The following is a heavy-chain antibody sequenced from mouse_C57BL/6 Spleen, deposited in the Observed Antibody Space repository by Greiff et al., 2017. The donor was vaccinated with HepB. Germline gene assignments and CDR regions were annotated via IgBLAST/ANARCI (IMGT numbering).Heavy chain of an antibody. CDR3: ARDAGTYYAMDY. CDR2: ISDGGSYT. D-gene: IGHD4-1*01. V-gene: IGHV5-4*01. CDR1: GFTFSSYA. J-gene: IGHJ4*01. Sequence: EVKLVESGGGLVKPGGSLKLSCAASGFTFSSYAMSWVRQTPEKRLEWVATISDGGSYTYYPDNVKGRFIISRDNAKNNLYLQMSHLKSEDTAMYYCARDAGTYYAMDYWGQGTSVTVSS.